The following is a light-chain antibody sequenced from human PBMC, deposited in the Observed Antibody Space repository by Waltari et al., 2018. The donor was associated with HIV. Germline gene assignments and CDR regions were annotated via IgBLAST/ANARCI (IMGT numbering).Light chain of an antibody. Sequence: QCVLTVPASASRTPGPRVVISCYGTSSKIGSTYACWYQQLPGTAPKLLMYRNDERPSGVPDRFSGSKSGTSASLAISGLRSEDEADYYCAAWDDSLSAWVFGGGTKLTVL. CDR3: AAWDDSLSAWV. V-gene: IGLV1-47*01. J-gene: IGLJ3*02. CDR2: RND. CDR1: SSKIGSTY.